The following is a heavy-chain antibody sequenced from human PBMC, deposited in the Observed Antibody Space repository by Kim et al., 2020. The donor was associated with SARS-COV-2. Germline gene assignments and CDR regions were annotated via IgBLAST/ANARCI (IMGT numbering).Heavy chain of an antibody. CDR1: GFTFSSYA. J-gene: IGHJ4*02. CDR2: ISGSGGST. Sequence: GGSLRLSCAASGFTFSSYAMSWVRQAPGKGLEWVSAISGSGGSTYYADSVKGRFTISRDNSKNTLYLQMNSLRAEDTAVYYCAKDLGTAGYYYDSSGYSDYWGQGTLVTVSS. CDR3: AKDLGTAGYYYDSSGYSDY. D-gene: IGHD3-22*01. V-gene: IGHV3-23*01.